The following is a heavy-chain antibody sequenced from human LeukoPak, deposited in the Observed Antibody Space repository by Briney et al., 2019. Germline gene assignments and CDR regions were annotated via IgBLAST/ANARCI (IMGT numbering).Heavy chain of an antibody. D-gene: IGHD6-13*01. CDR3: ARAWDRYSNTWYYFDY. CDR2: ISYDGSNK. Sequence: GGSLRLSCAASGITFSSYAMHWVRQAPGKGLEWVAVISYDGSNKYHADSVKGRFTISRDNSKNTLSLQMNSLRAEDTAMYFCARAWDRYSNTWYYFDYWGQGTLVTVSS. CDR1: GITFSSYA. V-gene: IGHV3-30-3*01. J-gene: IGHJ4*02.